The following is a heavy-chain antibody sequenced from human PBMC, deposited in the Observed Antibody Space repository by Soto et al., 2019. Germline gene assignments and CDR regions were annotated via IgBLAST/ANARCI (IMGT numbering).Heavy chain of an antibody. CDR3: ARAPHYDILTGIDY. J-gene: IGHJ4*02. Sequence: LSLTCSVSGGSISTYYWSWIRQPPGKGLEWIGYIYDSGSTNYNPSLRSRVTISLDMSKKQFSLELSSATAADTAVYYCARAPHYDILTGIDYWGQGALVTVSS. CDR1: GGSISTYY. V-gene: IGHV4-59*01. CDR2: IYDSGST. D-gene: IGHD3-9*01.